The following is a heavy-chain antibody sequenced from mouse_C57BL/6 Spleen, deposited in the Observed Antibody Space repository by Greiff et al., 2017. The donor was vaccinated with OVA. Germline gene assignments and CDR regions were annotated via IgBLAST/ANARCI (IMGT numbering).Heavy chain of an antibody. CDR3: ARDRWAYYGSSYGFAY. Sequence: DVKLVESGGGLVKPGGSLKLSCAASGFTFSSYAMSWVRQTPEKRLEWVATISDGGSYTYYPDNVKGRFTISRDNAKNNRYLQMSHLKSEDTAMYYCARDRWAYYGSSYGFAYWGQGTLVTVSA. CDR2: ISDGGSYT. D-gene: IGHD1-1*01. V-gene: IGHV5-4*01. J-gene: IGHJ3*01. CDR1: GFTFSSYA.